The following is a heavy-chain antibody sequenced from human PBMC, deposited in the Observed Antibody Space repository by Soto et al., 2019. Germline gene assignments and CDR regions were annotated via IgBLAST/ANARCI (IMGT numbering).Heavy chain of an antibody. D-gene: IGHD5-12*01. Sequence: QVTLKESGPVLVKPTETLTLTCTVSGFSLSNARMGVSWIRQPPGKALEWLAHIFSNDEKSYSTSLKSRLTIPKDTSKSQVVLTMTNMDPVDTATYYCARIRWVKDGYTDYWYFDLWGRGTLVTVSS. V-gene: IGHV2-26*01. J-gene: IGHJ2*01. CDR1: GFSLSNARMG. CDR2: IFSNDEK. CDR3: ARIRWVKDGYTDYWYFDL.